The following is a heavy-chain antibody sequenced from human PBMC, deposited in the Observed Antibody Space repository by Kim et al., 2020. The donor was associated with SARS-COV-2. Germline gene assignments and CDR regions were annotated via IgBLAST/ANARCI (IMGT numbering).Heavy chain of an antibody. CDR1: GFTFSSYA. D-gene: IGHD6-13*01. Sequence: GGSLRLSCAASGFTFSSYAMSWVRQAPGKGLEWVSAISGSGGSTYYADSVKGRFTISRDNSKNTLYLQMNSLRAEDTAVYYCAKMSLSSCCYEGVDAFDIWGQGTMVTVSS. J-gene: IGHJ3*02. CDR2: ISGSGGST. CDR3: AKMSLSSCCYEGVDAFDI. V-gene: IGHV3-23*01.